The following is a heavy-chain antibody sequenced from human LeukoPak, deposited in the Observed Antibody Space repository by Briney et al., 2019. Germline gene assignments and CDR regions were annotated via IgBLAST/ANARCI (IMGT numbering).Heavy chain of an antibody. CDR3: ARDHGLGGYDL. CDR1: GGSISSYY. Sequence: PSETLSLTCTVSGGSISSYYWSWIRQPPGKGLEWIGYIYYSGSTNYNPSLKSRVTISVDTSKNQFSLKLSSVTAADTAVYYCARDHGLGGYDLWGQGTLVTVSS. V-gene: IGHV4-59*01. J-gene: IGHJ4*02. CDR2: IYYSGST. D-gene: IGHD5-12*01.